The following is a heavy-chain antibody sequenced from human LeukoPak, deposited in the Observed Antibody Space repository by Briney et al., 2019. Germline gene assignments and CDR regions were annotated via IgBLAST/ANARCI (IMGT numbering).Heavy chain of an antibody. CDR1: GGSISSYY. CDR3: ARKVEAAAGTIYYYYYRDV. Sequence: SETLSLTCTVSGGSISSYYWSWVRQPPGKGLEWIGYIYYSGSTNYNPSLKSRVTISVDTSKNQFSLKLSSVTAADTAVYYCARKVEAAAGTIYYYYYRDVWGKGTTVTVSS. V-gene: IGHV4-59*01. CDR2: IYYSGST. J-gene: IGHJ6*03. D-gene: IGHD6-13*01.